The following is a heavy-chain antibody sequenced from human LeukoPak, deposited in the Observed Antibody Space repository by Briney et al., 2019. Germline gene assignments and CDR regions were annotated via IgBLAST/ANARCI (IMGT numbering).Heavy chain of an antibody. J-gene: IGHJ3*02. Sequence: ASVKVSCKVSGYTLTELSMHWVRQAPGKGLEWMGGFDPEDGETIYAQKFQGRVTMTEDTSTDTAYMELSSLRSEDTAVYYCATVYLCGGXXXSMXXFDXWGQGTMVTVSS. CDR1: GYTLTELS. V-gene: IGHV1-24*01. CDR3: ATVYLCGGXXXSMXXFDX. D-gene: IGHD2-21*01. CDR2: FDPEDGET.